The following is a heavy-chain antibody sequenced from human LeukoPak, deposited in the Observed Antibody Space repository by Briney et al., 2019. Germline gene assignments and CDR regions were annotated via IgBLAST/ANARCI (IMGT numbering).Heavy chain of an antibody. V-gene: IGHV3-23*01. CDR3: AKKVVVGATSPYSDFQD. CDR1: GFTFSSYA. J-gene: IGHJ1*01. Sequence: GGSLRLSCVASGFTFSSYAMSWVRQAPGKGLEWVSAIGGSGVTTHYAGSVKGRFSISRDNSKNTLYLQMNSLRAEDTALYYCAKKVVVGATSPYSDFQDWGQGTLVTVSS. CDR2: IGGSGVTT. D-gene: IGHD1-26*01.